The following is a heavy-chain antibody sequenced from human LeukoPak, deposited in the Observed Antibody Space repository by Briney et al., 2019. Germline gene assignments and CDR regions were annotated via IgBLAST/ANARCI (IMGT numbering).Heavy chain of an antibody. D-gene: IGHD2-15*01. V-gene: IGHV3-30-3*01. CDR1: GFTFSSYA. Sequence: GGSLRLSCAASGFTFSSYAMHWVRQAPGKGLEWVAVISYDGSNKYYADSVKGRFTISRDNSKNTLYLQMNSLRAEDTAVYYCARDDKRGSGPSFDYWGQGTLVTVSS. CDR2: ISYDGSNK. J-gene: IGHJ4*02. CDR3: ARDDKRGSGPSFDY.